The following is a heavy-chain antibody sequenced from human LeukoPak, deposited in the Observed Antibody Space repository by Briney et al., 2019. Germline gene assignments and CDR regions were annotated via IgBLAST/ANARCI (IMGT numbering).Heavy chain of an antibody. D-gene: IGHD1-26*01. CDR3: ARAPRKYSGSSLGY. V-gene: IGHV1-18*01. CDR2: ISVYNGNT. Sequence: ASVRVSCKASGYTFTNYGIAWVRQAPGQGLEWVGWISVYNGNTNYAEKLQGRVNVTTDRSTSTAYMELRSLRSEDTAVYYCARAPRKYSGSSLGYWGQGTLVTVSS. CDR1: GYTFTNYG. J-gene: IGHJ4*02.